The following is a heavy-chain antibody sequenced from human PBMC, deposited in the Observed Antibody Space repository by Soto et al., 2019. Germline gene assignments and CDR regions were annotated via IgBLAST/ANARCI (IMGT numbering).Heavy chain of an antibody. CDR2: VYYTEDT. CDR3: ARRPAGGLFDF. CDR1: GASIGSNRYY. V-gene: IGHV4-39*01. Sequence: QLQLQESGPGLVRPSETLSLTCSVSGASIGSNRYYWDWIRQAPGKVREWIGTVYYTEDTFYNPSLRRRVTMSVDTSRNQFSVTLRSVTAADTGVYYCARRPAGGLFDFWGQGTLVAVSS. J-gene: IGHJ4*02.